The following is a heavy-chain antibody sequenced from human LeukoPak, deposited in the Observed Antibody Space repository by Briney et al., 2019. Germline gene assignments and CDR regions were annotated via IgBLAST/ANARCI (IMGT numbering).Heavy chain of an antibody. V-gene: IGHV3-48*03. CDR1: GFTFRSYE. J-gene: IGHJ5*02. CDR3: ARKYSSSWSGFDP. D-gene: IGHD6-13*01. CDR2: ISSSGGTI. Sequence: GGSLGLSCAVSGFTFRSYEMNWVRQAPGKGLEWVSYISSSGGTIYYADSVRGRFTISRDNARNSLYLQMNSLRAEDTAIYYCARKYSSSWSGFDPWGQGTLVTVPS.